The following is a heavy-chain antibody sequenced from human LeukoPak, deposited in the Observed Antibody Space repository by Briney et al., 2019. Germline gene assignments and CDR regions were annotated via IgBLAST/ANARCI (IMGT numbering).Heavy chain of an antibody. CDR1: GFSFTNYW. V-gene: IGHV3-74*03. CDR3: VRGSLRLPRSTPDY. CDR2: ISSDGSVT. Sequence: GGSLRLSCAVSGFSFTNYWMHWVRQDPGKGLVWVSYISSDGSVTKYADSVKGRFTISRDNAVNTLYLQMNSLRVEDTAVYYCVRGSLRLPRSTPDYWGQGALVTVSS. D-gene: IGHD2-21*02. J-gene: IGHJ4*02.